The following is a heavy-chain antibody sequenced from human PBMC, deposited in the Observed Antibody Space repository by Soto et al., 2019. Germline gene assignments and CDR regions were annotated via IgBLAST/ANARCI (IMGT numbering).Heavy chain of an antibody. D-gene: IGHD6-13*01. CDR1: GFTFSSYA. V-gene: IGHV3-30*04. CDR3: AKDVFNIAAAGHFDY. J-gene: IGHJ4*02. Sequence: QVQLVESGGGVVQPGRSLRLSCAASGFTFSSYAMHWVRQAPGKGLEWVAVISYDRSNKYYADSVKGRFTISRDNSKNSLYLRMNSLRAEDTAVYYCAKDVFNIAAAGHFDYWGQGTLVTVSS. CDR2: ISYDRSNK.